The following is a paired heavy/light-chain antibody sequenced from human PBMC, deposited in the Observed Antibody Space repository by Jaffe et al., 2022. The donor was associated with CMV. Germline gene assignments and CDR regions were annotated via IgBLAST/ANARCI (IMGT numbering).Light chain of an antibody. Sequence: SYVLTQPPSVSVAPGKTARITCGGNNIGSKSVHWYQQKPGQAPVLVIYYDSDRPSGIPERFSGSNSGNTATLTISRVEAGDEADYYCQVWDSSSDHPVVFGGGTKLTVL. CDR2: YDS. CDR3: QVWDSSSDHPVV. CDR1: NIGSKS. V-gene: IGLV3-21*04. J-gene: IGLJ2*01.
Heavy chain of an antibody. CDR3: ARVVGALPPYEYYFDY. V-gene: IGHV3-11*06. CDR2: ISSSSSYT. Sequence: QVQLVESGGGLVKPGGSLRLSCAASGFTFSDYYMSWIRQAPGKGLEWVSYISSSSSYTNYADSVKGRFTISRDNAKNSLYLQMNSLRAEDTAVYYCARVVGALPPYEYYFDYWGQGTLVTVSS. D-gene: IGHD1-26*01. J-gene: IGHJ4*02. CDR1: GFTFSDYY.